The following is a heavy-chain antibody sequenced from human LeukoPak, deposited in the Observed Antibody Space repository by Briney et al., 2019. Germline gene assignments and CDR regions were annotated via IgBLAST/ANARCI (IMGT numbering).Heavy chain of an antibody. CDR3: ARQYSSGWYKGYFQY. J-gene: IGHJ1*01. CDR1: GGSISSYY. V-gene: IGHV4-34*01. Sequence: SETLSLTCTVSGGSISSYYWTWIRQPPGKGLEWIGEINHSGSTNYNPSLKSRVTISVDTSQKQFSLKLTSVTAADTAVYYCARQYSSGWYKGYFQYWGQGTLVTVSS. CDR2: INHSGST. D-gene: IGHD6-19*01.